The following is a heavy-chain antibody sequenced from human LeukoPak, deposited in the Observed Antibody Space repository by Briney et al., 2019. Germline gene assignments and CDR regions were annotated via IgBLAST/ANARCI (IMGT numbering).Heavy chain of an antibody. Sequence: SGGSLRLSCAASGFTFDDYAMHWVRQAPGKGLEWVSGISWNSGTIGYADSVKGRFTISRDNAKNSLYLQMNSLRAEDTALYYCAKDSWGSSTLVNVWGKGTTVTVSS. V-gene: IGHV3-9*01. CDR1: GFTFDDYA. J-gene: IGHJ6*04. CDR2: ISWNSGTI. D-gene: IGHD6-13*01. CDR3: AKDSWGSSTLVNV.